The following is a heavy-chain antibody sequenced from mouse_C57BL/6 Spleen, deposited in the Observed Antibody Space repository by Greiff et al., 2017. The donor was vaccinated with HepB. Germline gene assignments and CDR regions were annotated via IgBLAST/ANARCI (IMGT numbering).Heavy chain of an antibody. CDR2: INPNNGGT. J-gene: IGHJ1*03. CDR3: ARYITTVVAPYFDV. V-gene: IGHV1-26*01. Sequence: EVQLQQSGPELVKPGASVKISCKASGYTFTDYYMNWVKQSHGKSLEWIGDINPNNGGTSYNQKFKGKATVTVDKSSSTAYMELRSLTSEDSAVYYCARYITTVVAPYFDVWGTGTTVTVSS. D-gene: IGHD1-1*01. CDR1: GYTFTDYY.